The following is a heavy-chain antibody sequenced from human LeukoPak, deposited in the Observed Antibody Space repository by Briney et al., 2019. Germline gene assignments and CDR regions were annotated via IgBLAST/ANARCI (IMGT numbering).Heavy chain of an antibody. CDR3: AREAYDFWSGYDY. V-gene: IGHV1-2*06. J-gene: IGHJ4*02. D-gene: IGHD3-3*01. CDR1: GYTSTGYY. Sequence: ASVTVSCTASGYTSTGYYMHWVRQALGQGLEWMGRINPNSGGTNYAQKFQGRVTMTRDTSISTAYMELSRLRSDDTAVYYCAREAYDFWSGYDYWGQGTLVTVSS. CDR2: INPNSGGT.